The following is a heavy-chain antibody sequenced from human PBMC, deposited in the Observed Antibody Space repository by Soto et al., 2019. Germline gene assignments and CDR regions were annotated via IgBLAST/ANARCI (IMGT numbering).Heavy chain of an antibody. CDR2: VSYSGSS. D-gene: IGHD2-15*01. J-gene: IGHJ5*02. Sequence: PSETLSLTCTVSGDSISSSSYYWGWIRQPPGKRLEWFGSVSYSGSSSYNPSLKSRVSISIDTSDNHFSLKLSSVPAADTAVYYCARHHLQNVVVAIDAILNCFDPWGQGTLVTAPQ. CDR1: GDSISSSSYY. CDR3: ARHHLQNVVVAIDAILNCFDP. V-gene: IGHV4-39*01.